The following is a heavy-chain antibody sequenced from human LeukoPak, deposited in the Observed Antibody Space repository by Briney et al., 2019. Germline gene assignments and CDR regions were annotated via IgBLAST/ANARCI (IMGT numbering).Heavy chain of an antibody. CDR2: MYPGDSET. Sequence: GESLKISCKASGYSFSSYWIGWVRQMPGKGREWMGSMYPGDSETKFGPSFQGQVTISADKSISTAYLHFNSLKASDTAIYYCARTWDSPYYFDSWGQGTLVTVSS. CDR1: GYSFSSYW. D-gene: IGHD1-26*01. V-gene: IGHV5-51*01. CDR3: ARTWDSPYYFDS. J-gene: IGHJ4*02.